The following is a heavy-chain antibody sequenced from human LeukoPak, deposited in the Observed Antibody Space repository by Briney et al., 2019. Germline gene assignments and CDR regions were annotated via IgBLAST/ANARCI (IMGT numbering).Heavy chain of an antibody. V-gene: IGHV1-69*05. CDR2: IIPIFGTA. CDR3: ARRAAGGTPGNYYYYMDV. CDR1: GGTFSSYA. J-gene: IGHJ6*03. D-gene: IGHD1-1*01. Sequence: SVKVSCKASGGTFSSYAISWVRQAPGRGLEWMGGIIPIFGTANYAQKFQGRVTITTDESTSTAYMELSSLRSEDTAVYYCARRAAGGTPGNYYYYMDVWGKGTTVTVSS.